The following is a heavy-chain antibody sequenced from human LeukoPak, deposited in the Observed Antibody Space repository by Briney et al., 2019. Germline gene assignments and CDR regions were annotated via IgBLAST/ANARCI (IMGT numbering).Heavy chain of an antibody. CDR2: SWFAGDTK. CDR1: GLTFTSYG. Sequence: GGSLRLSCVASGLTFTSYGMHWVRQAPGKGLEWVAVSWFAGDTKYYADSVKGRFTISRDNSKNTVYLQLNSLRADDTAVYYCAKDTDDYLLDWGQGTLVTVSS. J-gene: IGHJ4*02. V-gene: IGHV3-30*02. CDR3: AKDTDDYLLD. D-gene: IGHD5-12*01.